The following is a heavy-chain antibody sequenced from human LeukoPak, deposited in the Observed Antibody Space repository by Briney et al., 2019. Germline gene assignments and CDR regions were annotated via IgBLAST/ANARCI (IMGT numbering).Heavy chain of an antibody. J-gene: IGHJ4*02. Sequence: PSETLSLTCTVSGGSISSSSYYWGWIRQPPGKGLEWIGSIYYSGSTYYNPSLKSRVTISVDTSKNQFSLKLSSATAADTAVYYCARKGRDYYGSGSYYPPDYWGQGTLVTVSS. V-gene: IGHV4-39*01. CDR3: ARKGRDYYGSGSYYPPDY. CDR1: GGSISSSSYY. CDR2: IYYSGST. D-gene: IGHD3-10*01.